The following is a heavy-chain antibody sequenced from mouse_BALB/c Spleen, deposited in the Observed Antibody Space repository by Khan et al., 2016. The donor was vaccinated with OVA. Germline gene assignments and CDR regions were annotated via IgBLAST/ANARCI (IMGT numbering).Heavy chain of an antibody. CDR1: GYTFTEYS. J-gene: IGHJ4*01. CDR3: ARARIYYGYDRVSMDY. CDR2: RNPETGEP. D-gene: IGHD2-2*01. V-gene: IGHV9-2-1*01. Sequence: QIQLVQSGPELKKPGETVKISCKASGYTFTEYSMHWVRKAPGKGLKGMGWRNPETGEPTYADDFKGRFAFSLETSASTAYLQINNLKNEDTATYFCARARIYYGYDRVSMDYWGQGTSVTVSS.